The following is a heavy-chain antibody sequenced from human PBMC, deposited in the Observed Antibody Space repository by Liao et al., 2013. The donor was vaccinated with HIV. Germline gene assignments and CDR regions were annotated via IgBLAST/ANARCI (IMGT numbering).Heavy chain of an antibody. J-gene: IGHJ5*02. V-gene: IGHV4-34*01. CDR2: INHSGST. CDR1: GGSFSGYY. D-gene: IGHD3-9*01. Sequence: QVQLPQWGAGLLKPSETLSLTCAVYGGSFSGYYWSWIRQPPGKGLEWIGEINHSGSTNYNPSLKSLFTISVDTSKNHFSLKLISVTAADTAVYYCARDAYFDWDNWFDPWGQGTLVTVSS. CDR3: ARDAYFDWDNWFDP.